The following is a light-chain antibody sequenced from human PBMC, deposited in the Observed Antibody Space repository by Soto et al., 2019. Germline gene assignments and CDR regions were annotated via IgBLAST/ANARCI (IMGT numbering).Light chain of an antibody. J-gene: IGKJ5*01. CDR2: DAS. CDR3: QQYYTYAT. CDR1: QKIRNL. Sequence: DIQLTKSPSTLSAAVGDSVSITCRASQKIRNLLAWYQQKPGRAPKPLIFDASTLRTGVPSRFSGSGSGSEFNFTITGLQPDDFATYLCQQYYTYATFGHGTRLEIK. V-gene: IGKV1-5*01.